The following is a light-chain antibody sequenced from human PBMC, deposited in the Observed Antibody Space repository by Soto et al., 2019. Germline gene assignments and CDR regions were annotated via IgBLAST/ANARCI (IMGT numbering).Light chain of an antibody. J-gene: IGKJ5*01. Sequence: EIVLTQSPCTLSLSPGERVTPSWRASQSFSSSYLAWYQQKPGQAPRLLIYGASSRATGIPDRFNGNGSGTDFNLTISGLETEDSAVYYCQQYGTSPITFGQGTRLEIK. CDR2: GAS. CDR3: QQYGTSPIT. CDR1: QSFSSSY. V-gene: IGKV3-20*01.